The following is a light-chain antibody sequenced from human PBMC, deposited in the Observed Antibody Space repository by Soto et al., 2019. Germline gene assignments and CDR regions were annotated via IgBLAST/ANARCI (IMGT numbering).Light chain of an antibody. Sequence: PGERVTLSGCASQSVTGSSIAWFQQKPGQAPRLLMYGASNRATGIPHRFSGSGSGTDFTLTISSLEPEDFAVYFCHQYGASPETFGQGTKVDIK. V-gene: IGKV3-20*01. CDR3: HQYGASPET. CDR2: GAS. CDR1: QSVTGSS. J-gene: IGKJ1*01.